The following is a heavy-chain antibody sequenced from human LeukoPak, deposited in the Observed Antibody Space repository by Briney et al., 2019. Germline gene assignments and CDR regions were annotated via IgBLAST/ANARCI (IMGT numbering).Heavy chain of an antibody. CDR1: GFTFSSYG. J-gene: IGHJ4*02. D-gene: IGHD6-6*01. V-gene: IGHV3-30*02. CDR2: IRYDGSNK. CDR3: ARAQGGYSSSSGGFDY. Sequence: GGSLRLSCAASGFTFSSYGMHWVRQAPGKGLEWVAFIRYDGSNKYYADSVKGRFTISRDNSKNTLYLQMNSLRAEDTAVYYCARAQGGYSSSSGGFDYWGQGTLVTVSS.